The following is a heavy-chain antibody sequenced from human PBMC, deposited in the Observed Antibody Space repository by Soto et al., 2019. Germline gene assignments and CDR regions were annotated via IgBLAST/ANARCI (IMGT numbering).Heavy chain of an antibody. CDR3: ARETFYYVSSGYYLGGGADAFDI. V-gene: IGHV3-30-3*01. J-gene: IGHJ3*02. D-gene: IGHD3-22*01. Sequence: QVQLVESGGGVVQPGRSLRLSCAASGFTFSSYAMHWVRQAPGKGLEWVAVISYDGSNKYYADSVKGRFTISRDNSKNTLYMQMNSLGGEGTAVYYCARETFYYVSSGYYLGGGADAFDIWGQGTMVIVSS. CDR1: GFTFSSYA. CDR2: ISYDGSNK.